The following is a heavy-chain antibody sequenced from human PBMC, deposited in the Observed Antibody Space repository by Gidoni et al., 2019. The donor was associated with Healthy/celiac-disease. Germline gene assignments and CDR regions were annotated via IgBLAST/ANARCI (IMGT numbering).Heavy chain of an antibody. V-gene: IGHV3-23*01. J-gene: IGHJ3*02. CDR3: AKDYYDSSAHNPRSPRPAFDI. Sequence: EVQLLESGGGLVQPGGSLRLSCAASGFTFSSYALRWVRQAPGKGLEWVSAISGSGGSTYYADSVKGRFTISRDNSKNTLYLQMNSLRAEDTAVYYCAKDYYDSSAHNPRSPRPAFDIWGQGTMVTVSS. CDR2: ISGSGGST. CDR1: GFTFSSYA. D-gene: IGHD3-22*01.